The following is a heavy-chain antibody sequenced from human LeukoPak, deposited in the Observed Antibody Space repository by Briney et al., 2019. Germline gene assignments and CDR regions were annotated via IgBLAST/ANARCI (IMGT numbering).Heavy chain of an antibody. J-gene: IGHJ4*02. CDR3: ARQNKQWLFDY. CDR1: GGSISSYY. CDR2: IYYGGST. V-gene: IGHV4-59*08. D-gene: IGHD6-19*01. Sequence: SETLSLTCTVSGGSISSYYWSWIRQPPGKGLEWIGYIYYGGSTDYNPSLKSRVTISVDTSKNQFSLKLSSVTAADTAVYYCARQNKQWLFDYWGQGTLVTVSS.